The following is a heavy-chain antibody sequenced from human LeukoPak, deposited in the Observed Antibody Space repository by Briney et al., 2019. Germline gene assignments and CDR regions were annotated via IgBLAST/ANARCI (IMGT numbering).Heavy chain of an antibody. D-gene: IGHD3-16*01. Sequence: SETLSLTCTVSGDSISSGSYYWNWIRQPAGKGLEWIGRFYITGGTNYNPSLKSRVTISVDTSKNQFSLKLTSVTAADTAVYYCASLGGYAIWGQGTVVTVSS. CDR2: FYITGGT. CDR3: ASLGGYAI. V-gene: IGHV4-61*02. CDR1: GDSISSGSYY. J-gene: IGHJ3*02.